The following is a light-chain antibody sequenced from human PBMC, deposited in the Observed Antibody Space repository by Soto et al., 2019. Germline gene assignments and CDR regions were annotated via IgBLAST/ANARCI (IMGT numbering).Light chain of an antibody. CDR2: AAS. CDR1: QGIRND. J-gene: IGKJ1*01. V-gene: IGKV1-6*01. CDR3: LQDYNYPPT. Sequence: AIQMTQSPSSLSASVGDRVTITCRASQGIRNDLGWYQQKPGKAPKLLIYAASSLQSGVTSRFSGSGSGTYVTLTISSLQPEDFATYYCLQDYNYPPTFGQGTKVEIK.